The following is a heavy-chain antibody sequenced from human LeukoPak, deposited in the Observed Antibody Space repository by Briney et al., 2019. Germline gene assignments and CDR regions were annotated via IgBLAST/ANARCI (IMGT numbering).Heavy chain of an antibody. Sequence: PSETLSLTCTVSGGSISSGGYYWSWIRQHPGKGLEWIGYIYYSGSTYYNPSLKSRVTISVDTSKNQFSLKLSSVTAADTAVYYCARGTTTDYYMDVWAKGTTVTVSS. V-gene: IGHV4-31*03. CDR3: ARGTTTDYYMDV. CDR2: IYYSGST. J-gene: IGHJ6*03. D-gene: IGHD4-17*01. CDR1: GGSISSGGYY.